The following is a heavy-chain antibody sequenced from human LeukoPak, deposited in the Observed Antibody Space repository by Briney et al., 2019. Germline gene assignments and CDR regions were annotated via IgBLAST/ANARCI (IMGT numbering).Heavy chain of an antibody. V-gene: IGHV3-9*01. Sequence: GGSLRLSCTAFGFTFDAYDMHWVRQVPGKGLEWVSGISFNSGHIGYADSVKGRFTIFRDNAKTSVYLQMSSLTAEDTALYYCAKDMSGSSWYYFDTWGQGTLVTVSS. CDR2: ISFNSGHI. CDR1: GFTFDAYD. J-gene: IGHJ4*02. CDR3: AKDMSGSSWYYFDT. D-gene: IGHD6-13*01.